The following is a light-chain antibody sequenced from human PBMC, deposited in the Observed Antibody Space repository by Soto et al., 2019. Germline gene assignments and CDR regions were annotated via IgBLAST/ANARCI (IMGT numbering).Light chain of an antibody. V-gene: IGKV1-5*01. Sequence: DIQPTQFSTALSASVGSRFTITCLASQNIRSRWALFQQKPGKAPKLLIYDASSFESGVPQRFSGSRSGTEFTLTISSRQTNDYAAFYCQQYNRYSRSFTFGQGTRLEIK. CDR3: QQYNRYSRSFT. J-gene: IGKJ5*01. CDR1: QNIRSR. CDR2: DAS.